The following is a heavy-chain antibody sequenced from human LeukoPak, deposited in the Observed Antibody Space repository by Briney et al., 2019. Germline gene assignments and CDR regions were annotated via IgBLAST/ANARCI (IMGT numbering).Heavy chain of an antibody. V-gene: IGHV4-39*01. Sequence: SETLSLXCTVSGGSISSSSYYWGWIRQPPGKGLEWIGSFYYSGSTYYNPSLKSRVTISVDTSKNQFSLKLSSVTAADTTVYYCAKHHYSFSTVTYLDYWGQGTLVTVSS. D-gene: IGHD4-17*01. J-gene: IGHJ4*02. CDR1: GGSISSSSYY. CDR2: FYYSGST. CDR3: AKHHYSFSTVTYLDY.